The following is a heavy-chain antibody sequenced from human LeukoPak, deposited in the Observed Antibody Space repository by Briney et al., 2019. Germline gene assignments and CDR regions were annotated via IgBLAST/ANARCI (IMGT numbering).Heavy chain of an antibody. CDR2: ISSSSSYI. J-gene: IGHJ6*03. Sequence: PGGSLRLSCAASVFTFSSYSMNWVRQAPGKGLEWVSSISSSSSYIYYADSVKGRFTISRDNAKNSLYLQMNSLRAEDTAVYYCARDSSIAARPYYMDVWGKGTTVTVSS. D-gene: IGHD6-6*01. CDR3: ARDSSIAARPYYMDV. CDR1: VFTFSSYS. V-gene: IGHV3-21*01.